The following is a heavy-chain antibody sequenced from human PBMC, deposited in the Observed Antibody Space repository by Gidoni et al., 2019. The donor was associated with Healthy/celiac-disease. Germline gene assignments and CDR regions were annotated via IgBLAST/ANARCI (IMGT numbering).Heavy chain of an antibody. Sequence: QVQLVQSGAEVKKPGASVKVSCKASGYTFTGYYMHWVRQAPGQGLEWMGWINPNSGGTNYAQKFQGWVTMTRDTSISTAYMELSRLRSDDTAVYYCARAGIVVVPAATEGWFDPWGQGTLVTVSS. D-gene: IGHD2-2*01. J-gene: IGHJ5*02. CDR3: ARAGIVVVPAATEGWFDP. CDR1: GYTFTGYY. V-gene: IGHV1-2*04. CDR2: INPNSGGT.